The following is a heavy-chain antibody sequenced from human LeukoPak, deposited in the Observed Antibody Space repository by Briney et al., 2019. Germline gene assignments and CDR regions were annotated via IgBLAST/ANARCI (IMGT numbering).Heavy chain of an antibody. Sequence: PSETLSLTCAVSGYSISSSNWWGWIRQPPEKGLEWIGYIYYSGSTYYNPSLKSRVTMSVDTSKNQFSLKLSSVTAVDTAVYYCASGTTVTSKIDYWGQGTLVTVSS. CDR1: GYSISSSNW. D-gene: IGHD4-17*01. V-gene: IGHV4-28*01. CDR2: IYYSGST. J-gene: IGHJ4*02. CDR3: ASGTTVTSKIDY.